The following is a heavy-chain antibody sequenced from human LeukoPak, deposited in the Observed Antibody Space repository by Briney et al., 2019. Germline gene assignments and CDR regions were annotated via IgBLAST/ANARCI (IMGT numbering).Heavy chain of an antibody. D-gene: IGHD2-2*01. Sequence: PSQTLSLTCAVSGGSISSGGYSWSWIRQPPGKGLEWIGYIYHSGSTYYNPSLKSRVTISVDRSKNQFSLKLSSVTAADTAVYYCARDRSIVVLPGYYGMDVWGQGTTVTVSS. CDR3: ARDRSIVVLPGYYGMDV. CDR2: IYHSGST. J-gene: IGHJ6*02. CDR1: GGSISSGGYS. V-gene: IGHV4-30-2*01.